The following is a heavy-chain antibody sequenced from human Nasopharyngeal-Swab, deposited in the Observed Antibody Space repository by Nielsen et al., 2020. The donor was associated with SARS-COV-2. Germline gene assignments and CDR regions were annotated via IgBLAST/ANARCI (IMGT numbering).Heavy chain of an antibody. Sequence: GESLKISCAASGFTFSSYAMSWVRQAPGKGLEWVSAISGSGGSTYYADSVKGRFTISRDSSKNTLYLQMNSLRAEDTAVYYCAKGGSAEWLAFSYYGMDVWGQGTTVTVSS. V-gene: IGHV3-23*01. CDR2: ISGSGGST. J-gene: IGHJ6*02. CDR1: GFTFSSYA. CDR3: AKGGSAEWLAFSYYGMDV. D-gene: IGHD6-19*01.